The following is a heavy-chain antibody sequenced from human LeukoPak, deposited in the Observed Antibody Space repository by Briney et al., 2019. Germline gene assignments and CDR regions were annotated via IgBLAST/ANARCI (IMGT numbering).Heavy chain of an antibody. CDR3: ARGGVEAAFDI. Sequence: GGSLRLCCAAAGFTFSSYEMNWGRQARGRGLGWVSYISSIGSTIYYADSVKGRFTISSDNAKNSLYLQMNSLRAEDTAVYYCARGGVEAAFDIWGQGTMVTVSS. CDR2: ISSIGSTI. CDR1: GFTFSSYE. V-gene: IGHV3-48*03. J-gene: IGHJ3*02. D-gene: IGHD1-26*01.